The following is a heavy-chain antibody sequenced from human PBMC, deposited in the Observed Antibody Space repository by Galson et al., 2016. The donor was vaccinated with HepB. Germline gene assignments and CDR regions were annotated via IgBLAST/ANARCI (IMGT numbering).Heavy chain of an antibody. V-gene: IGHV4-31*03. D-gene: IGHD3-22*01. CDR1: GGSINTTSYF. J-gene: IGHJ4*02. Sequence: LSLTCTVSGGSINTTSYFWGWIRQHPGKGLEWIGYIYYSGSTYYNPSLKSRVTISVDTSKNQFSLKLSSVTAADTAVYYCARVNYYDSSAHLLFDYWGQGTLVTVSS. CDR3: ARVNYYDSSAHLLFDY. CDR2: IYYSGST.